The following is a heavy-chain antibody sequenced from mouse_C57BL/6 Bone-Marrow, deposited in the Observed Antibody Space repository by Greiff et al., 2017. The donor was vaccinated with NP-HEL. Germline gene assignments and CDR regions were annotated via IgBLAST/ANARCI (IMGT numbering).Heavy chain of an antibody. D-gene: IGHD1-1*01. Sequence: VHVKQSGPELVKPGASVKISCKASGYSFTGYYMHWVKQSSEKSLEWIGEINPSTGGTSYNQKFKGKATLTVDKSSSTAYMQLKSLTSEDSAVYYCARSWGLLLRFLAYWGQGTLVTVSA. V-gene: IGHV1-43*01. CDR1: GYSFTGYY. CDR2: INPSTGGT. CDR3: ARSWGLLLRFLAY. J-gene: IGHJ3*01.